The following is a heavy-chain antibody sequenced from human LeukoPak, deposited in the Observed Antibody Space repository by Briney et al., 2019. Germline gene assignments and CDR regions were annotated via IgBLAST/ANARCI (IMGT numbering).Heavy chain of an antibody. D-gene: IGHD3-22*01. CDR2: IYYSGST. V-gene: IGHV4-59*08. CDR1: GGSISSYY. J-gene: IGHJ4*02. Sequence: PSETLSLTCTVSGGSISSYYWSWIRQPPGKGLEWIGYIYYSGSTNYNPSLKSRVTISVDTSKNQFSLKLSSVTAADTAVYYCARHYDSSGYPDYWGQGTLVTVSS. CDR3: ARHYDSSGYPDY.